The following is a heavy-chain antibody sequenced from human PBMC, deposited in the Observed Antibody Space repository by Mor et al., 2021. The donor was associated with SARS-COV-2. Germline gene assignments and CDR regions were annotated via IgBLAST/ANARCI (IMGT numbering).Heavy chain of an antibody. CDR2: ISSDGRT. D-gene: IGHD3-16*01. Sequence: EWLSVISSDGRTYYASSVRGRFTVSRDYSRNTIYLHLNSLRADDTGVYYCAIDPYQSWGFWGQGTPVTV. J-gene: IGHJ6*02. V-gene: IGHV3-66*01. CDR3: AIDPYQSWGF.